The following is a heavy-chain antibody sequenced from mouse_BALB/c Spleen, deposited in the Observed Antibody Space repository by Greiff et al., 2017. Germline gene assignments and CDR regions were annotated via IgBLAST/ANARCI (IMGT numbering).Heavy chain of an antibody. V-gene: IGHV2-6-4*01. CDR3: ASTYRYDVFAY. CDR1: GFSLSRSS. J-gene: IGHJ3*01. D-gene: IGHD2-14*01. Sequence: QVQLKESGPGLVAPSQSLSITCPVSGFSLSRSSVHWVRQPPGKGLEWLGMLLGGGSTDYNSALKSRLSISKDNSKSQVFLKMNSLQTDDTAMYYCASTYRYDVFAYWGQGTLVTGSA. CDR2: LLGGGST.